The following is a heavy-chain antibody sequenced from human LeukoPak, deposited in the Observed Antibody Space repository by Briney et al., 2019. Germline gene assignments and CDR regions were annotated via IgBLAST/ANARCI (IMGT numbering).Heavy chain of an antibody. D-gene: IGHD2-15*01. CDR3: AKFQVVVVAAPFDY. Sequence: GGSLRLSCAASCFTFSSYAMSWVRQAPGKGLEWVSAISGSGGSTYYADSVKGRFTISRDNSKNTLYLQMNSLRAEDTAVYYCAKFQVVVVAAPFDYWGQGTLVTVSS. J-gene: IGHJ4*02. CDR2: ISGSGGST. V-gene: IGHV3-23*01. CDR1: CFTFSSYA.